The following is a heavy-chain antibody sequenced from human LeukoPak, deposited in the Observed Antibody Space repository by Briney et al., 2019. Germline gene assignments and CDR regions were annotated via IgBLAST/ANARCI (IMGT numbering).Heavy chain of an antibody. CDR2: IIPVFGTP. D-gene: IGHD3-16*01. V-gene: IGHV1-69*06. CDR1: GGTFNTYA. CDR3: ARNWGLQYPPHYFFDY. J-gene: IGHJ4*02. Sequence: GASVKVSCKASGGTFNTYAISWVRQAPGQGLEWMGGIIPVFGTPDYAQKFQDRVTITADRSTKTVYMELSSLQAEDTAFYYCARNWGLQYPPHYFFDYWGQGTLVTVSS.